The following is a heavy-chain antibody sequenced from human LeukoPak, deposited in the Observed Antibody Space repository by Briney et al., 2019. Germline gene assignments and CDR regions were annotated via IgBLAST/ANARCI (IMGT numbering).Heavy chain of an antibody. CDR2: IYHSGSGSA. CDR3: ARYCSNSNCHMFDY. V-gene: IGHV4-38-2*01. D-gene: IGHD2-2*01. J-gene: IGHJ4*02. CDR1: GYSISSGYY. Sequence: AETQSLKCAVYGYSISSGYYRGWIRPHPGKGLEWIGRIYHSGSGSAYYNPSLKSRVTISVDTSRDHFSLELSSVTAADTAVYYCARYCSNSNCHMFDYWGQGTLVTVSS.